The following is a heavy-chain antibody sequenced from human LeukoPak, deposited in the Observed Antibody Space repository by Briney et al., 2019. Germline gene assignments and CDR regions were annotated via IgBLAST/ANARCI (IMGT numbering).Heavy chain of an antibody. Sequence: GGSLRLSCAASGFTFSSYAMSWVRQAPGKGLEWVSAISGSGGSTYYADSVKGRFTISRDNSKNTLYLQMNSLRAEDTAVYYCAKGLLWFGESAPNAFDIWGQGTMVTVSS. V-gene: IGHV3-23*01. D-gene: IGHD3-10*01. CDR1: GFTFSSYA. J-gene: IGHJ3*02. CDR3: AKGLLWFGESAPNAFDI. CDR2: ISGSGGST.